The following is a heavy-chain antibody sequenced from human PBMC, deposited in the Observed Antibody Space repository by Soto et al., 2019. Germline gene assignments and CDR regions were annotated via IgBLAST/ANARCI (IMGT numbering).Heavy chain of an antibody. CDR2: IYYSGST. CDR1: GGSISSSSYY. CDR3: ARHEVVAARPDLVDY. D-gene: IGHD6-6*01. Sequence: LSLTCTVSGGSISSSSYYWGWIRQPPGKGLEWIGSIYYSGSTYYNPSLKSRVTISVDTSKNQFSLKLSSVTAADTAVYYCARHEVVAARPDLVDYWGQGTLVTVSS. V-gene: IGHV4-39*01. J-gene: IGHJ4*02.